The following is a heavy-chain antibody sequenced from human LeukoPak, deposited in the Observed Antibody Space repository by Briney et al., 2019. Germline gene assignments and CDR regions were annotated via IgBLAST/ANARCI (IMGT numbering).Heavy chain of an antibody. CDR2: IYYSGST. Sequence: SETLSLTCTVSGGSISSNYWSWIRQPSGKGLEWIGYIYYSGSTTYNPSLKSRVTISVDMTRKQLSLKVRSVTAADTAVYYCARGGWQDIPNWGQGTLVTVSS. CDR1: GGSISSNY. V-gene: IGHV4-59*01. D-gene: IGHD2-15*01. CDR3: ARGGWQDIPN. J-gene: IGHJ4*02.